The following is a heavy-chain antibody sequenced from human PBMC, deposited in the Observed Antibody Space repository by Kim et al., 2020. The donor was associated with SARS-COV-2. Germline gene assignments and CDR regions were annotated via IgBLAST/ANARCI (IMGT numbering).Heavy chain of an antibody. V-gene: IGHV4-39*01. CDR3: ARKLYYYDTNGYYGWFDP. Sequence: SETLSLTCTVSGGSISSSRYYWGWFRQPPGKGLEWIENMYYNGTTYYNPSLKSRVTMSVDTSKNQFSLKLTSVTAADTALYYCARKLYYYDTNGYYGWFDPWGQGTLVTVSS. J-gene: IGHJ5*02. D-gene: IGHD3-22*01. CDR1: GGSISSSRYY. CDR2: MYYNGTT.